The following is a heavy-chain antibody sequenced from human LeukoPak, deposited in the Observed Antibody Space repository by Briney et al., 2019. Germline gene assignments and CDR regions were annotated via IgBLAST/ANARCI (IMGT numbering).Heavy chain of an antibody. CDR3: ARARRIRAFDI. V-gene: IGHV4-61*02. CDR1: GGSISSGSYY. Sequence: SQTLSLTCTVSGGSISSGSYYWSWLRQPAGKGLEWIGRIYTSGSTNYNPSLKSRVTISVDTSKNQFSLKLSSVTAADTAVYYCARARRIRAFDIWGQGTMVTVSS. D-gene: IGHD2-15*01. CDR2: IYTSGST. J-gene: IGHJ3*02.